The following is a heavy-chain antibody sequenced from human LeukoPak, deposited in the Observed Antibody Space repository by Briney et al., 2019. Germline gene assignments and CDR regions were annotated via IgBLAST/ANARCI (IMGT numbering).Heavy chain of an antibody. CDR3: ATYYYDSSGIRNEWWFDP. D-gene: IGHD3-22*01. V-gene: IGHV1-69*04. J-gene: IGHJ5*02. Sequence: ASVKVSCKASGGTFSSYAISWVRQAPGQGLEWMGRIIPILGIANYAQKFQGRVTITADKSTSTAYMELSSLRSEDTAVYYCATYYYDSSGIRNEWWFDPWGQGTLVTVSS. CDR2: IIPILGIA. CDR1: GGTFSSYA.